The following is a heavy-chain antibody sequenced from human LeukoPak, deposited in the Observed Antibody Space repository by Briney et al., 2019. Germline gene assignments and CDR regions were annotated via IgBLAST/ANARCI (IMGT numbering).Heavy chain of an antibody. D-gene: IGHD3-22*01. CDR2: IVVGSGNS. J-gene: IGHJ6*02. Sequence: ASVKVSCTASGFTFTSSAVQWVRQARGQRLEWIGWIVVGSGNSNYAQKFQERVTITRDMSTSTAYKELSSLRSEDTAVYYCTADREYYYDSSGYYYYYGMDVWGQGTTVTVSS. CDR1: GFTFTSSA. CDR3: TADREYYYDSSGYYYYYGMDV. V-gene: IGHV1-58*01.